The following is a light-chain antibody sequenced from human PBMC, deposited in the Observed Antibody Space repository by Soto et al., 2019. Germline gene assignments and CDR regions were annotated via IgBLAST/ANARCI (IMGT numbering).Light chain of an antibody. CDR2: GAS. V-gene: IGKV3-20*01. J-gene: IGKJ2*01. Sequence: EIVLTQSPGTLSLSPGETATLSCRASQSVTKRFLTWYQQKPGQGPRLITYGASSRATGIPDRFSGGGSGTDFTLTSNRLEPEDFAVYYCQQYGESSYAFGQGTKLQIK. CDR3: QQYGESSYA. CDR1: QSVTKRF.